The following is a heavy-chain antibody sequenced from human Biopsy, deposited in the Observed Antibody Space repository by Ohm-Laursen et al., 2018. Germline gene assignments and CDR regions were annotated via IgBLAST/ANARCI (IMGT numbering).Heavy chain of an antibody. CDR3: ATDFGYCGNNVCSSDFYYGMDV. CDR2: IKNSENYT. Sequence: SLRPSCAASGFRFSLYSMNWVRQAPGKGLEWVSSIKNSENYTYYADSVKGRFIISRDNAKNSLYLQMNGLRVEDTAVYYCATDFGYCGNNVCSSDFYYGMDVWGQGTTVTVSS. V-gene: IGHV3-21*01. J-gene: IGHJ6*02. CDR1: GFRFSLYS. D-gene: IGHD5/OR15-5a*01.